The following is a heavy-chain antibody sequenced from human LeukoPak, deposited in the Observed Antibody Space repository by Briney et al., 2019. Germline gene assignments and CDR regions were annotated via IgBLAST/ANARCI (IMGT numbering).Heavy chain of an antibody. Sequence: SETLSLTCTVSGGSISSSSYYWGWIRQPPGKGLEWIGSIYYSGSTYYNPSLKSRVTISVDTSKNQFSLKLSSVTAADTAAYYCARRGYDSSGYYFDYWGQGTLVTVSS. D-gene: IGHD3-22*01. V-gene: IGHV4-39*01. CDR2: IYYSGST. J-gene: IGHJ4*02. CDR1: GGSISSSSYY. CDR3: ARRGYDSSGYYFDY.